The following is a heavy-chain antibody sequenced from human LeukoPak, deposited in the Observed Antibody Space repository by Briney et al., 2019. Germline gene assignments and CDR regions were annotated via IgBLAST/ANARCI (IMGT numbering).Heavy chain of an antibody. J-gene: IGHJ3*02. CDR3: ASQSRIITIFGVVMTAHAFDI. Sequence: ASVKVSCKASGYTFTGYYMHWERQAPGQGHEWMGWINPNSGGTNYAQKFQGRVTMTRDTSISTAYMELSRLRSDDTAVYYCASQSRIITIFGVVMTAHAFDIWGQGTMVTVSS. CDR1: GYTFTGYY. D-gene: IGHD3-3*01. V-gene: IGHV1-2*02. CDR2: INPNSGGT.